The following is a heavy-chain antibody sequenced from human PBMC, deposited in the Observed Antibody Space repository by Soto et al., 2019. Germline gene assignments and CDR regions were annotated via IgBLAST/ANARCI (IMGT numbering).Heavy chain of an antibody. CDR2: ISSSSSYI. V-gene: IGHV3-21*01. Sequence: GGSLRLSCAASGFTFSSYSMNWVRQAPGKGLEWVSSISSSSSYIYYADSVKGRFTISRDNAKNSLHLQMNSLRAEDTAVYYCAREDYCSGGSCYPKPRDYWGQGTLVTVSS. D-gene: IGHD2-15*01. CDR3: AREDYCSGGSCYPKPRDY. CDR1: GFTFSSYS. J-gene: IGHJ4*02.